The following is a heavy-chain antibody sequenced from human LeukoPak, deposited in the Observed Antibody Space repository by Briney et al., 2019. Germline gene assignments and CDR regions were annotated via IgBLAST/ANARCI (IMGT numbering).Heavy chain of an antibody. D-gene: IGHD2-15*01. CDR3: TRHSDRRSGSGYVDY. CDR2: IRSKANSYAT. CDR1: GFTFSGSA. Sequence: GGSLRLSCAASGFTFSGSAMHWVRQASGKGLEWVGRIRSKANSYATAYAASVKGRFTISRDDSKNTAYLQMNSLKTEDTAVYYCTRHSDRRSGSGYVDYWGQGTLVTVSS. J-gene: IGHJ4*02. V-gene: IGHV3-73*01.